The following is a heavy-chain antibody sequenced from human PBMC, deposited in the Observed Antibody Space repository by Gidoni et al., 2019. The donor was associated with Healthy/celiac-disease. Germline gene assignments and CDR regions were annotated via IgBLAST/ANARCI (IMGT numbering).Heavy chain of an antibody. V-gene: IGHV3-74*01. CDR3: ARVYGYCSGGSCYPPYYYYMDV. CDR2: IKSDGSST. CDR1: GFTFRSYW. Sequence: EVQLVESGGGLVQPGGSLRLSCAASGFTFRSYWMHWVRQAPGKGLVGVSRIKSDGSSTSYADSVKGRFTISRDNAKNTLYLQMNSLRAEDTAVYYCARVYGYCSGGSCYPPYYYYMDVWGKGTTVTVSS. J-gene: IGHJ6*03. D-gene: IGHD2-15*01.